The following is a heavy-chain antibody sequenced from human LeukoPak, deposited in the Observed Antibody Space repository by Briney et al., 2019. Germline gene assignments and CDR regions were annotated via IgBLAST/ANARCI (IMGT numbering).Heavy chain of an antibody. CDR3: ARENNFGSGMDV. Sequence: GGSLRLSCAASGFTVSSNSMNWVRQAPGKGLQWVSVIYSGGSTYYADSVKGRFTISRDNSKNTLYLQMNSLGAEDTAVYYCARENNFGSGMDVWGQGTTVTVSS. D-gene: IGHD3-10*01. J-gene: IGHJ6*02. V-gene: IGHV3-53*01. CDR2: IYSGGST. CDR1: GFTVSSNS.